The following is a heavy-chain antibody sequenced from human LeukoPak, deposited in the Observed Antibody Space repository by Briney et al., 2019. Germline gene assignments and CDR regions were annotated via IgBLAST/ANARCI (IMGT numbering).Heavy chain of an antibody. J-gene: IGHJ6*02. CDR3: ARSGSSRTTYYYYGMDV. CDR1: GGTFSSYA. CDR2: IIPIFGTA. Sequence: SVRVSCKASGGTFSSYAISWVRQAPGQGLEWMGGIIPIFGTANYAQKFQGRVTITADESTSTAYMELSSLRSEDTAVYYCARSGSSRTTYYYYGMDVWGQGTTVTVSS. V-gene: IGHV1-69*01. D-gene: IGHD1-1*01.